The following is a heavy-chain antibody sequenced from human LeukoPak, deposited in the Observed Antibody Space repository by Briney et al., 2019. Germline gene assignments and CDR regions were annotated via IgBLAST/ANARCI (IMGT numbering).Heavy chain of an antibody. CDR3: ATDTIVVVPAATNFDY. J-gene: IGHJ4*02. V-gene: IGHV1-24*01. CDR2: LDPEDGET. D-gene: IGHD2-2*01. Sequence: ASVKVSCKVSGYTLTELSMHWVRQAPGKGLEWMGGLDPEDGETIYAQKFQGRVTMTEDTSTDTAYMELSSLRSEDTAVYYCATDTIVVVPAATNFDYWGQGTLVTVSS. CDR1: GYTLTELS.